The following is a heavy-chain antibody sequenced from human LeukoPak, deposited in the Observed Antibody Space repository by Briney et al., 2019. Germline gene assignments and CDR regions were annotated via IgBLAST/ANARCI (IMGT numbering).Heavy chain of an antibody. J-gene: IGHJ6*02. Sequence: ASVKVSCKASGGTFSSYAISWVRQAPGQGLEWMGGIIPIFGTANYAQKFQGRVTITADESTSTAYMELSSLRSEDTAVYYCAKDQGLTAPPPYGLDVWGQGTTVIVTS. D-gene: IGHD5-18*01. CDR2: IIPIFGTA. CDR1: GGTFSSYA. V-gene: IGHV1-69*01. CDR3: AKDQGLTAPPPYGLDV.